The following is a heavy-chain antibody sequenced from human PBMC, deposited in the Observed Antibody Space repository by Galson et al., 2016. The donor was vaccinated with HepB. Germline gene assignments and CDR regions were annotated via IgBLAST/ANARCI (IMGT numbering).Heavy chain of an antibody. V-gene: IGHV3-7*01. Sequence: DSVRGRFTISRDDAKNSLYLQMNSLRAEDTALYYCARDLTYYDILTGFYGEGLFDYWGQGTLVTVSS. J-gene: IGHJ4*02. D-gene: IGHD3-9*01. CDR3: ARDLTYYDILTGFYGEGLFDY.